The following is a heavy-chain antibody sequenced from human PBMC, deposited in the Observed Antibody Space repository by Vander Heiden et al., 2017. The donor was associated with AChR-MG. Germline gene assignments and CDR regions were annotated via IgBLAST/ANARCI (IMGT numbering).Heavy chain of an antibody. CDR1: GGSFSGYY. J-gene: IGHJ4*01. Sequence: QVQLQQWGAGLLKPSETLSLTCAVYGGSFSGYYWSWIRQPPGKGLEWIGEINHSGSTNYIPALKSRVTISVDTSKNQFSLKLRSVTAADTAVYYCARGGGRIAVAGPWGHVSLVTVSS. V-gene: IGHV4-34*01. CDR3: ARGGGRIAVAGP. CDR2: INHSGST. D-gene: IGHD6-19*01.